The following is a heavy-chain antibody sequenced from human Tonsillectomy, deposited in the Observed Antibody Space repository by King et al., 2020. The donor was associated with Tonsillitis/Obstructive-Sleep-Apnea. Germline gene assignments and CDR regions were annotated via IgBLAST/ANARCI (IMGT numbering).Heavy chain of an antibody. CDR3: ARRATVTTSMFDS. D-gene: IGHD4-17*01. CDR2: IYPGDSDT. CDR1: GYNFTSYW. V-gene: IGHV5-51*01. J-gene: IGHJ5*01. Sequence: VQLVQSGADGKKPGESLKISCKGSGYNFTSYWIGWVRQMPGKALEWMGIIYPGDSDTRYSPAFQGQVTLSADQSISTAYLQWTSLKASDTAMYYCARRATVTTSMFDSWGQGTLVTVSS.